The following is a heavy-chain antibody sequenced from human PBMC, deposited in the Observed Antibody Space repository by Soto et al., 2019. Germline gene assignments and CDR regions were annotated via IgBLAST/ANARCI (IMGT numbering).Heavy chain of an antibody. Sequence: GGSLRLSCAASGFTFSSYAMSWVRQAPGKGLEWVSAISGSGGSTYYADSVKGRFTISRDNSKNTLYLQMNSLRAEDTAIYYCAKSSKYSGYFDYWGQGTLVTVSS. V-gene: IGHV3-23*01. CDR2: ISGSGGST. CDR1: GFTFSSYA. CDR3: AKSSKYSGYFDY. D-gene: IGHD5-12*01. J-gene: IGHJ4*02.